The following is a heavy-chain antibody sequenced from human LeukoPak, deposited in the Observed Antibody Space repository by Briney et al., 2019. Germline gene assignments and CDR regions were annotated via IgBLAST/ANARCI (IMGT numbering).Heavy chain of an antibody. CDR3: AKDLGVVVDIIPGGFDY. Sequence: GGSLRLSCAASGFTFSSYAMSWVRQAPGKGLEWVSAISGSGGSTYYADSVKGRFTISRDNSKNTLYLQMNSLRAEDTAVYYCAKDLGVVVDIIPGGFDYWGQGTLVTVSS. D-gene: IGHD3-22*01. CDR1: GFTFSSYA. CDR2: ISGSGGST. J-gene: IGHJ4*02. V-gene: IGHV3-23*01.